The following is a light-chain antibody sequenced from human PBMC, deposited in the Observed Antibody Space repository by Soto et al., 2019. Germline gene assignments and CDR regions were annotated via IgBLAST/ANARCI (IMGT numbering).Light chain of an antibody. Sequence: EILMTQSPATLSVSPGERATLSCRASQSLNRNLAWYQQKPGQAPSLIIYGASTRASGIPARFSGSGSGTEFTLTISSLKSEDFALYYCQRYNDWPPAFTFGPGTKVDL. CDR3: QRYNDWPPAFT. V-gene: IGKV3D-15*01. J-gene: IGKJ3*01. CDR1: QSLNRN. CDR2: GAS.